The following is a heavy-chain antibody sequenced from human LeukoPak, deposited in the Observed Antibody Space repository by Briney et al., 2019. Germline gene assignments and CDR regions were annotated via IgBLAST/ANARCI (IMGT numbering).Heavy chain of an antibody. J-gene: IGHJ5*02. Sequence: SETLSLTCTVSGDSISNYYWSWIRQPPGKGLEWIGYIYYSGSTNYNPSLKSRVTISVDTSKNQFSLKLSSVTAADTAVYYCARGVRTAMVSSRRYNWFDPWGQGTLVTVSS. CDR2: IYYSGST. CDR1: GDSISNYY. D-gene: IGHD5-18*01. CDR3: ARGVRTAMVSSRRYNWFDP. V-gene: IGHV4-59*12.